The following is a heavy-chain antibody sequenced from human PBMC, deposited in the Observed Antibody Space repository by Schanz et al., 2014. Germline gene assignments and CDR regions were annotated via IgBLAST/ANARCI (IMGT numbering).Heavy chain of an antibody. CDR2: INPSGGST. CDR1: GYTVSALA. J-gene: IGHJ3*02. CDR3: ARGPSTGAFDI. Sequence: QVQLLQSGSEVKKPGASVKVSCEISGYTVSALAMHWVRQAPGQGLEWMGIINPSGGSTSYAQKFQGRVTMTRDTSTSTVYMELRSLISDDTAVYFCARGPSTGAFDIWGQGTMVTVSS. V-gene: IGHV1-46*03.